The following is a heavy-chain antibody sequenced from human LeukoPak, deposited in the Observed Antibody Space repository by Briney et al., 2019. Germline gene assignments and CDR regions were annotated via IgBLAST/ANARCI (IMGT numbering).Heavy chain of an antibody. CDR2: FDPEDGET. Sequence: ASVKVSCKASGYTFTGYYIHWVRQAPGKGLEWMGGFDPEDGETIYAQRFQGRVTMTEDTSTDTAYMELSSLRSEDTAVYYCATAVGIAARPDLTNWFDPWGQGTLVTVSS. CDR3: ATAVGIAARPDLTNWFDP. D-gene: IGHD6-6*01. V-gene: IGHV1-24*01. CDR1: GYTFTGYY. J-gene: IGHJ5*02.